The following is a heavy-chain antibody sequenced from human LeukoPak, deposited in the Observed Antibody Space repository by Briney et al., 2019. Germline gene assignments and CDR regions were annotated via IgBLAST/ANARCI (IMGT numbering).Heavy chain of an antibody. D-gene: IGHD3-16*02. CDR1: GFTFSSYW. J-gene: IGHJ4*02. CDR2: IKQDGSEK. Sequence: PGGSLRLSCAASGFTFSSYWMSWVRQAPGKGLEWVANIKQDGSEKYYVDSVKGRFTISRDNAKNSLYLQMNSLRAEDTAVYYCAKETWGSYRMGFDYWGQGTLVTVSS. CDR3: AKETWGSYRMGFDY. V-gene: IGHV3-7*03.